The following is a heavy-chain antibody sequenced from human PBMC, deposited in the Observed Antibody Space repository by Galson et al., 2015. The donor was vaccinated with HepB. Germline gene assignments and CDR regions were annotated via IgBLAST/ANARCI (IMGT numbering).Heavy chain of an antibody. J-gene: IGHJ4*02. CDR3: AKGNHSYDSSGYYLDPFDY. CDR2: ISWNSGSI. CDR1: GFTFDDYA. Sequence: SLRLSCAASGFTFDDYAMHWVRQAPGKGLEWVSGISWNSGSIGYADSVKGRFTISRDNAKNSLYLQMNSLRAEDTALYYCAKGNHSYDSSGYYLDPFDYWGQGTLVTVSS. D-gene: IGHD3-22*01. V-gene: IGHV3-9*01.